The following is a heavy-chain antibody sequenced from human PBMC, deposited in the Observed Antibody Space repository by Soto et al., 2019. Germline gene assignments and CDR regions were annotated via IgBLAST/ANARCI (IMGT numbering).Heavy chain of an antibody. J-gene: IGHJ4*02. D-gene: IGHD4-17*01. Sequence: SETLSLTCTVSGGSISSYYWSWIRQPPGKGLEWIGYIYYSGSTNYNPSLKSRVTISVDTSKNQFSLKLSSVTAADTAVYYCARYGDYWEVDYWGQGTLVTVSS. CDR3: ARYGDYWEVDY. V-gene: IGHV4-59*01. CDR1: GGSISSYY. CDR2: IYYSGST.